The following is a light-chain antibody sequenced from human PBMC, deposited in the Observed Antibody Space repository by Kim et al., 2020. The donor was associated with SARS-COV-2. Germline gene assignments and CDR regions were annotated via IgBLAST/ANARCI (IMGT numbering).Light chain of an antibody. Sequence: GQSITISGTGTSSDCVSYNLFSWYQHHPGKAPKLMIYEGTKRPSGVSNRFSGSKSGNTASLTISGLHAEDESDYYCCSYVGSSTYVFGTGTKVTVL. CDR3: CSYVGSSTYV. V-gene: IGLV2-23*01. CDR2: EGT. CDR1: SSDCVSYNL. J-gene: IGLJ1*01.